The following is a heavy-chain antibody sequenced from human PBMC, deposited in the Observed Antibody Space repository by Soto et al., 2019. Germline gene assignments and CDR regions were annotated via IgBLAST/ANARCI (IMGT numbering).Heavy chain of an antibody. V-gene: IGHV4-4*02. Sequence: PSETLSLTGAVSGDSINSSHWWNWVRQPPGKGLEWIGQISHSVSTNYNPSLTSRVTISVDKSKNHFSLKVTSVTAADTAVYYCAARHFRSGPRTDTRLDYCGQGTLVTVSS. CDR1: GDSINSSHW. D-gene: IGHD3-3*02. CDR3: AARHFRSGPRTDTRLDY. J-gene: IGHJ4*02. CDR2: ISHSVST.